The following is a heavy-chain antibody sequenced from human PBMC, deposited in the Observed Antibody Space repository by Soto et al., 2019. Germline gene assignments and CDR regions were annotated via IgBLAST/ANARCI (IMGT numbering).Heavy chain of an antibody. CDR1: GGSINSGVFH. J-gene: IGHJ5*02. Sequence: LCGGSINSGVFHWSWIRQHPGKGLEWIGFIYYSGSTYYNPSLKSRVYISIDTSKNQFSLKLSSVTAADTAVYFCARRGALWGWFDPWGQGTLVTVSS. CDR2: IYYSGST. V-gene: IGHV4-31*02. CDR3: ARRGALWGWFDP. D-gene: IGHD3-16*01.